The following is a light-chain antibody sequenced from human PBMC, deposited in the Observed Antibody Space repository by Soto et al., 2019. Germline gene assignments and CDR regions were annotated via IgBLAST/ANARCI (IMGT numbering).Light chain of an antibody. V-gene: IGLV1-40*01. CDR1: SSNIGAGYD. Sequence: QSVLTQPPSVSGAPGQRVTIPCTGSSSNIGAGYDVHWYQQLPATAPKLLIYGNSNRPSGVPDRFSGSKSGTSASLAITGLQAEDEAEYYCQSYDSSLSTYVFGTGTKLTVL. J-gene: IGLJ1*01. CDR3: QSYDSSLSTYV. CDR2: GNS.